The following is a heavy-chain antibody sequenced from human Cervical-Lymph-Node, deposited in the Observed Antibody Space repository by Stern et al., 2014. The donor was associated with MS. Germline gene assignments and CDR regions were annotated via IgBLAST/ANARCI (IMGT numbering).Heavy chain of an antibody. CDR2: IWYDGSNK. J-gene: IGHJ4*02. D-gene: IGHD2-2*01. V-gene: IGHV3-33*01. CDR1: GFTFSSYG. Sequence: QLVQSGGGVVQSGRSLRLSCAASGFTFSSYGMHWVRQAPGKGLEWVAVIWYDGSNKYYADSVKGRFTISRDNSKNTLYLQMNTLRAEDTAVYYCARDNDIVVLPAALDYWGQGTLVTVSS. CDR3: ARDNDIVVLPAALDY.